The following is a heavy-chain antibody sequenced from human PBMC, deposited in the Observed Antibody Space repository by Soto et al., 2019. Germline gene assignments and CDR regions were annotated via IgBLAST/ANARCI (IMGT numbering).Heavy chain of an antibody. CDR3: AKDKLWLRGIPRNYGMDV. J-gene: IGHJ6*02. CDR2: ISGSGGST. CDR1: GFTFSNYA. Sequence: EVQLLESGGGLVQPRGSLRLSCAASGFTFSNYAMTWVRQAPGKGLEWVSTISGSGGSTYYADSVKGRFTISRDNSKNTLYLQMHSLRADDTAVYYCAKDKLWLRGIPRNYGMDVWGQGTTVTVSS. D-gene: IGHD5-18*01. V-gene: IGHV3-23*01.